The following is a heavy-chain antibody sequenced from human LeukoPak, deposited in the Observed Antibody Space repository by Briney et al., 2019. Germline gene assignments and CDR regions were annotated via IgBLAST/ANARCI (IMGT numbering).Heavy chain of an antibody. CDR3: ATYKGYSGYDLFRDY. CDR1: GGSISTYY. CDR2: IYYSGST. J-gene: IGHJ4*02. Sequence: ETLSLTCTVSGGSISTYYWGWIRQPPGKGLEWIGSIYYSGSTYYNPSLKSRVTISVDTSKNQFSLKLSSVTAADTAVYYCATYKGYSGYDLFRDYWGQGTLVTVSS. V-gene: IGHV4-39*01. D-gene: IGHD5-12*01.